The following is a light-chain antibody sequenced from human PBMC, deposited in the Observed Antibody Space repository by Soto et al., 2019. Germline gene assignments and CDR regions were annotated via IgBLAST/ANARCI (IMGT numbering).Light chain of an antibody. V-gene: IGKV3-11*01. CDR3: QQRSNWPPGFT. CDR2: DAS. CDR1: QSVSSY. Sequence: ESVLTQSPATLSLSPGERATLSCRASQSVSSYVAWHQQKPGQAPRLLIYDASNRATGIPARISGSGSGTDFTLTISSVEPEDSAVYYCQQRSNWPPGFTFGPGTKVHIK. J-gene: IGKJ3*01.